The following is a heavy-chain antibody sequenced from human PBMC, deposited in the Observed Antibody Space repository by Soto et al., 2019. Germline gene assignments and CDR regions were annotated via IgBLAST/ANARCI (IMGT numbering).Heavy chain of an antibody. CDR3: ARGQGSGAYLIDY. J-gene: IGHJ4*02. D-gene: IGHD3-10*01. Sequence: QVQLVQSGAEVKKPGASVKISCKASGYTFSNYTIHWVRQAPGQRLEWMGYFNDGNGNTKYSQKFQGRVTITRDTSASTDYMELSSLRSEDMTVYYCARGQGSGAYLIDYWGQGTLVTVSS. V-gene: IGHV1-3*01. CDR1: GYTFSNYT. CDR2: FNDGNGNT.